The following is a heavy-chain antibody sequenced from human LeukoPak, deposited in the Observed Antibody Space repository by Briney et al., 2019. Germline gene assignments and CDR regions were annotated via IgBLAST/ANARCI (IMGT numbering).Heavy chain of an antibody. CDR2: INHSGST. CDR3: ARDLAAVAGYYYYTMDV. CDR1: GGSFSGYY. Sequence: PSETLSLTCAVYGGSFSGYYWSWIRQPPGKGLEWIGEINHSGSTNYNPSLKSRVTISLDTSKNQFSLKLNSVTAADTAVYYCARDLAAVAGYYYYTMDVWGQGTTVTVSS. D-gene: IGHD6-19*01. J-gene: IGHJ6*02. V-gene: IGHV4-34*01.